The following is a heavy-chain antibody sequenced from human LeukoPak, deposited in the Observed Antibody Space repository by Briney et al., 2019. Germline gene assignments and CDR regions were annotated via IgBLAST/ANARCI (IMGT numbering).Heavy chain of an antibody. CDR3: AREVQLERRYLAFDI. Sequence: SQTLSLTCTVSGGSISSGSYYWSWIRQPAGKGLEWIGRIYTSGSTNYNPSLKSRVTISVDTSKNQFSLKPSSVTAADTAVYYCAREVQLERRYLAFDIWGQGTMVTVSS. CDR2: IYTSGST. J-gene: IGHJ3*02. D-gene: IGHD1-1*01. CDR1: GGSISSGSYY. V-gene: IGHV4-61*02.